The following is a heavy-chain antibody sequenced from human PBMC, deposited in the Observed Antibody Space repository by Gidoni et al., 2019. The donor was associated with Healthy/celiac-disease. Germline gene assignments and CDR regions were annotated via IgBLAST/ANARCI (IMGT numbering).Heavy chain of an antibody. D-gene: IGHD3-22*01. Sequence: EVQLLESGGGLVQPGGSLSLSCAASGFTFSSYAMSWVRQAPGKGLGWVSAMMGSGGSTYYAASGKGRFTISRDNSKNTLYLQMNSLRAEDTAVYYCAKDFRGYYYDSSGLGGHAFDIWGQGTMVTVSS. J-gene: IGHJ3*02. V-gene: IGHV3-23*01. CDR2: MMGSGGST. CDR1: GFTFSSYA. CDR3: AKDFRGYYYDSSGLGGHAFDI.